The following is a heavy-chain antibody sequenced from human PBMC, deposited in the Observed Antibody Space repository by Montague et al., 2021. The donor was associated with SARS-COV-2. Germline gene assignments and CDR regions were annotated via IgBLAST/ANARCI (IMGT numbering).Heavy chain of an antibody. CDR3: ARSLYDILTGYYLSFDX. CDR1: GFSLSTSGMC. Sequence: PALVKPTQTLTLTCTFSGFSLSTSGMCVSWVRQPPGKALEWLALIDWDDNNFYSTSLKTRLTISKDTSKNQVVLTMTNVDPVDTATYYCARSLYDILTGYYLSFDXWGQGTLVTVSS. J-gene: IGHJ4*02. D-gene: IGHD3-9*01. CDR2: IDWDDNN. V-gene: IGHV2-70*20.